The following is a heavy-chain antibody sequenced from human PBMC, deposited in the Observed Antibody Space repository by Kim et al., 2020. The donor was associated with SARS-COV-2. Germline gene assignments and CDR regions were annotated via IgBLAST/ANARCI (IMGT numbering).Heavy chain of an antibody. V-gene: IGHV3-30*04. CDR3: ARGGSHGENWFDP. CDR2: ISYDGSNK. Sequence: GGSLRLSCAASGFTFSSYAMHWVRQAPGKGLEWVAVISYDGSNKYYADSVKGRFTISRDNSKNSLYLQMNSLRAEDTAVYYCARGGSHGENWFDPWGQGTLVTVSS. D-gene: IGHD1-26*01. J-gene: IGHJ5*02. CDR1: GFTFSSYA.